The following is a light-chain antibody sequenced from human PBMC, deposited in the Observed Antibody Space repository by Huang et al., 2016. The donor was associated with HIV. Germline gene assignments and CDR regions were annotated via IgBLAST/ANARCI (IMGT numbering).Light chain of an antibody. V-gene: IGKV3-20*01. Sequence: EIVLTQSPGTLSLSPGERATLACRASQSVSSGYVAWSQQKPGRAPRLLIYGASRRATGIPGRFSGSGSGTDFTLTINRLEPEDFAVYFCQQYGSSLITFGQGTRLEIK. CDR1: QSVSSGY. CDR3: QQYGSSLIT. J-gene: IGKJ5*01. CDR2: GAS.